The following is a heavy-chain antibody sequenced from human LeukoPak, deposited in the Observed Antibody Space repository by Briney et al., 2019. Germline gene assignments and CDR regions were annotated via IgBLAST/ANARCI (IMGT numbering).Heavy chain of an antibody. J-gene: IGHJ4*02. V-gene: IGHV3-30*03. CDR3: AREEIAAAAFDY. CDR1: GFTFSSFG. CDR2: ISYGGSND. Sequence: GGSLRLSCAASGFTFSSFGMHWVRQAPGKGLEWVAFISYGGSNDYYADSVKGRFTISRDNAKNSLYLQMNSLRAEDTAVYYCAREEIAAAAFDYWGQGTLVTVSS. D-gene: IGHD6-13*01.